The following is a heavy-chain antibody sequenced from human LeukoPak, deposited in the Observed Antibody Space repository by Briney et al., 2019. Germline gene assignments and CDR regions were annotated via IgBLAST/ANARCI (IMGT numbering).Heavy chain of an antibody. CDR1: GFTFSNAW. Sequence: PGGSLRLSCAASGFTFSNAWMNWVRQAPGKGLEWVAVISYDGSNKYYADSVKGRFTISRENSKNTLYLQMNSLRAEDTAVYYCAKAQGRSGDWFDPWGQGTLVTVSS. J-gene: IGHJ5*02. V-gene: IGHV3-30*18. CDR2: ISYDGSNK. CDR3: AKAQGRSGDWFDP. D-gene: IGHD3-10*01.